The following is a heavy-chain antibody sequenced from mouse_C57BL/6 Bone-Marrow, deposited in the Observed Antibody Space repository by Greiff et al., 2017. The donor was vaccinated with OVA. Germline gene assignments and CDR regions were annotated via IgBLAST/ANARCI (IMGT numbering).Heavy chain of an antibody. CDR3: ARWGEGYAMDY. CDR1: GYTFTSYW. J-gene: IGHJ4*01. V-gene: IGHV1-64*01. Sequence: QVQLQQPGAELVKPGASVKLSCKASGYTFTSYWMHWVKQRPGQGLEWIGMIHPNSGSTNYNEKFKSKATLTVDKSSSTAYMQLSSLTSEYSAVYYCARWGEGYAMDYWGQGTSVTVSS. CDR2: IHPNSGST.